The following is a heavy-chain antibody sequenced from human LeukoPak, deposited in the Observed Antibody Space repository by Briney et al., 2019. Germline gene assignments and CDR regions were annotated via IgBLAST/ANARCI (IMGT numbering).Heavy chain of an antibody. CDR2: INHSGST. CDR3: ARTNYDSSGYYN. D-gene: IGHD3-22*01. Sequence: SETLSLTCAAYGGSFSGYYWSWIRQPPGKGLEWIGEINHSGSTNYNPSLKSRVTISVDTSKNQFSLKLSSVTAADTAVYYCARTNYDSSGYYNWGQGTLVTVSS. J-gene: IGHJ4*02. CDR1: GGSFSGYY. V-gene: IGHV4-34*01.